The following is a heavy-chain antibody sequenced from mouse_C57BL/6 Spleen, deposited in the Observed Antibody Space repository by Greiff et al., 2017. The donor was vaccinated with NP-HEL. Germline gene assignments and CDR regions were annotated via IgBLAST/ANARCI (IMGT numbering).Heavy chain of an antibody. CDR2: IYPGDGAT. CDR1: GYAFSSSW. D-gene: IGHD1-1*01. Sequence: QVQLKQSGPELVKPGASVKISCKASGYAFSSSWMNWVKQRPGKGLEWIGRIYPGDGATNYNGKFKGKATLTADKSSSTAYMQLSSLTSEDSAVYFCARFYYAKGDYWGQGTTLTVSS. J-gene: IGHJ2*01. V-gene: IGHV1-82*01. CDR3: ARFYYAKGDY.